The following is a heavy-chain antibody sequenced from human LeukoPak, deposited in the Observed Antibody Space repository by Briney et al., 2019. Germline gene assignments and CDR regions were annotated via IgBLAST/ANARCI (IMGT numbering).Heavy chain of an antibody. J-gene: IGHJ6*04. V-gene: IGHV1-69*06. CDR1: GGTFSSYA. D-gene: IGHD2-15*01. CDR3: ARGRSDIVVVVAAAPYDYYYGMDV. CDR2: IIPIFGTA. Sequence: SVKVSCKASGGTFSSYAISWVRQAPGQGLEGMGGIIPIFGTANYAQKFQGRVTITADKSTSTAYMELSSLRSEDTAVYYCARGRSDIVVVVAAAPYDYYYGMDVWGKGTTVTVSS.